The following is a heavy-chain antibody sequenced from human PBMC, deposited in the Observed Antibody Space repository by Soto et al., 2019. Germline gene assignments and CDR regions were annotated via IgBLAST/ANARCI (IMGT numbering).Heavy chain of an antibody. CDR1: GGAFNGYY. D-gene: IGHD3-10*01. CDR2: INHSGSV. CDR3: ARAGAALVRGSIGGFDY. Sequence: QVHLQQWGAGLLKPSQTLSLSCVVDGGAFNGYYWTWIRQPPGKGLEWIGEINHSGSVDYNPSLKNRVAISIDTSKKQFSLTLTSVTAADTAVYYCARAGAALVRGSIGGFDYWGQGSLVTVSS. J-gene: IGHJ4*02. V-gene: IGHV4-34*02.